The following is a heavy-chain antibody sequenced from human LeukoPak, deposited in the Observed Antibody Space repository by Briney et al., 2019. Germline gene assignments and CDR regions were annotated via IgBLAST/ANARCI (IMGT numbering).Heavy chain of an antibody. D-gene: IGHD6-19*01. V-gene: IGHV3-48*04. J-gene: IGHJ4*02. CDR2: ISGSSSTI. CDR3: ARGVAGTRDY. CDR1: GFTFSSYS. Sequence: PGGSLRLSCAASGFTFSSYSMNWVRQAPGKGLEWVSYISGSSSTIYYADSVKGRFTISRDNAKNSLYLQMNSLRAEDTAVYYCARGVAGTRDYWGQGTLVTVSS.